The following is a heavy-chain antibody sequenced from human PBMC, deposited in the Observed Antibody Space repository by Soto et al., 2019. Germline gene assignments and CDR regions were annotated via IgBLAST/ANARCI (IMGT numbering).Heavy chain of an antibody. CDR2: INIVGGNT. Sequence: XXSLRLSCAASGFTFSNYAMRWVRQAPGKALEWVSSINIVGGNTNYADSVRGRFTMSRDDSKNTVFLKMDSLRAEDTAIYYCTKNYYFDSWGQGTLVTVSS. J-gene: IGHJ4*02. V-gene: IGHV3-23*01. CDR1: GFTFSNYA. CDR3: TKNYYFDS.